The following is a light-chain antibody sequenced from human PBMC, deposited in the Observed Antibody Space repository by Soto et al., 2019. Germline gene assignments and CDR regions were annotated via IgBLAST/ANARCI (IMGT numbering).Light chain of an antibody. CDR1: QSVSSN. CDR2: GAS. J-gene: IGKJ3*01. CDR3: QQYNNWPRGT. V-gene: IGKV3-15*01. Sequence: EIVMTQSPATPSVSPGERATLSCRASQSVSSNLAWYQQKPGQAPRLLIYGASTRATGIPARFSGSGSGTEFTLTISSLQSEDFAVYYCQQYNNWPRGTFGPGTKVDIK.